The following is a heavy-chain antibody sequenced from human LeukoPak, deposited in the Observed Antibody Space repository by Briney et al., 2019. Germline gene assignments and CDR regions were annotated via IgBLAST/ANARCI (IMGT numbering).Heavy chain of an antibody. D-gene: IGHD2-2*01. V-gene: IGHV1-18*01. CDR1: GYIFTNFA. J-gene: IGHJ6*03. CDR3: ARAGWYCSSTSCYEYYYYYYMDV. CDR2: VSAYNGNT. Sequence: ASVKVSCKASGYIFTNFAISWVRQAPGQGLEWMGWVSAYNGNTKYTQKLQGRVTMTTDTSTSTAYMELRSLRSDDTAVYYCARAGWYCSSTSCYEYYYYYYMDVWGKGTTVTISS.